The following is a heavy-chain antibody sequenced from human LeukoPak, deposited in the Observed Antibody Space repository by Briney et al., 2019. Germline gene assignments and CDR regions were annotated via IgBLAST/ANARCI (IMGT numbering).Heavy chain of an antibody. CDR3: ARDGGYYSDYFDY. Sequence: PSETLSLTCTVSGGSISSYYWSWIRQPPGKGLEWIGYIYYSGSTNYNPSLKSRVTISVDTSKNQFSLKLSSVTAADTAVYYCARDGGYYSDYFDYWGQGTLVTVSS. CDR2: IYYSGST. D-gene: IGHD3-10*01. CDR1: GGSISSYY. V-gene: IGHV4-59*01. J-gene: IGHJ4*02.